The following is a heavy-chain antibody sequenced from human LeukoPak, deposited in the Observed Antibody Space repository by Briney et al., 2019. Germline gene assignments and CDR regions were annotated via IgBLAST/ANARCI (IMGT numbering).Heavy chain of an antibody. CDR2: ISAYNGNT. V-gene: IGHV1-18*01. CDR1: GYTFTIYA. D-gene: IGHD1-26*01. CDR3: ARGSGSWTLDY. Sequence: ASVKVSCKASGYTFTIYAMNWVRQAPGQGLEWTGWISAYNGNTNYTQKLQGRVTMTTDTSTSTAYMELRSLRSDDTAVYYCARGSGSWTLDYWGQGTLVTVSS. J-gene: IGHJ4*02.